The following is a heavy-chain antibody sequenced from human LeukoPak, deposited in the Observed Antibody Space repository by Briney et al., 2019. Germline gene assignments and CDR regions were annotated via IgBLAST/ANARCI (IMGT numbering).Heavy chain of an antibody. V-gene: IGHV4-30-2*01. D-gene: IGHD1-26*01. J-gene: IGHJ4*02. Sequence: SQTLSLTCAVSGGSISSGGYSWSWIRQPPGKGLEWIGYIYHSGSTYYNPSLKSRVTISVDRSKNQFSLKLSSVTAADTAVYYCARDGDSGSYFDYWGQGTLVTVSS. CDR3: ARDGDSGSYFDY. CDR2: IYHSGST. CDR1: GGSISSGGYS.